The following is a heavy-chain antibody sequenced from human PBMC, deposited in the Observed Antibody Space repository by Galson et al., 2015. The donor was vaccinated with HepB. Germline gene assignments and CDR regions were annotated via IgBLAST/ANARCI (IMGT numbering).Heavy chain of an antibody. CDR2: IWYDGSNK. V-gene: IGHV3-33*01. CDR1: GFTFSRYG. J-gene: IGHJ2*01. Sequence: SLRLSCAASGFTFSRYGMHWVRQAPGKGLEWVAVIWYDGSNKYYADSVKGRFTISRDNSKNTLYLQMNSLRAEDTAVYYCAREDGGNFYWYFDLWGRGTLVTVSS. D-gene: IGHD4-23*01. CDR3: AREDGGNFYWYFDL.